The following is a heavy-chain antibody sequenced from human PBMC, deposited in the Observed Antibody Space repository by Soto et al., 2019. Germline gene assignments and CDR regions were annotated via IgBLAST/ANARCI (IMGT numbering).Heavy chain of an antibody. CDR3: ASGEHDVIGGNYYYAMDV. V-gene: IGHV1-69*13. D-gene: IGHD3-10*01. CDR1: GGTFSTYA. CDR2: IIPIFGTA. Sequence: VASVKVSCKASGGTFSTYAISWVRQAPGQGLEWMGGIIPIFGTADYAQKFQGRVTITADESTSTAYMELSSLRSEDTAVYYCASGEHDVIGGNYYYAMDVWGQGTTVTAP. J-gene: IGHJ6*02.